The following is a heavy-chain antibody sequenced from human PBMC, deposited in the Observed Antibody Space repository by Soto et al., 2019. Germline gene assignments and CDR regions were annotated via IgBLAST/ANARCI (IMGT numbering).Heavy chain of an antibody. V-gene: IGHV4-30-4*02. D-gene: IGHD5-12*01. Sequence: PSDTLSLTCTVSGGSISSGDYYWSWIRQPPGKGLEWIGYIYYSGSTYYNPPLKSRVTISVDTSKNQFSLKLSSVTAADTAEYYCASSYTITQTMDVWGQGTTVTVSS. CDR3: ASSYTITQTMDV. CDR1: GGSISSGDYY. J-gene: IGHJ6*02. CDR2: IYYSGST.